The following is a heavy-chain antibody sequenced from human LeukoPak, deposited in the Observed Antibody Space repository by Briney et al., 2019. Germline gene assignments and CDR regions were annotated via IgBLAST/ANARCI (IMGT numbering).Heavy chain of an antibody. D-gene: IGHD1-26*01. V-gene: IGHV4-34*01. CDR1: GGSFSGYY. Sequence: SETLSLTCAVYGGSFSGYYWSWIRQPPGKGLEWIGEINHSGSTNYNPSLKSRVTISVDTSKNQYSLKLSSVPAADTAVYYCARPRLSGSYYRVFDYWGQGTLVTVSS. CDR2: INHSGST. CDR3: ARPRLSGSYYRVFDY. J-gene: IGHJ4*02.